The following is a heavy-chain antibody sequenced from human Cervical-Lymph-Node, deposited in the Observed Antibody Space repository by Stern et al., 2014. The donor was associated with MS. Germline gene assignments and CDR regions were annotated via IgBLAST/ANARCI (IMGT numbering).Heavy chain of an antibody. CDR3: ATHRARVTYYYGMDV. D-gene: IGHD2-21*02. CDR1: GYTLSEIS. Sequence: QVQLVESGAEVKTPWASVKVSCKVSGYTLSEISMHWVRQAPGKGLEWMGGFDPALGKPRYALKFQGRVTMAEDRSTDTAYMKLSSLRSEDTAVYYCATHRARVTYYYGMDVWGQGTTVTVSS. CDR2: FDPALGKP. J-gene: IGHJ6*02. V-gene: IGHV1-24*01.